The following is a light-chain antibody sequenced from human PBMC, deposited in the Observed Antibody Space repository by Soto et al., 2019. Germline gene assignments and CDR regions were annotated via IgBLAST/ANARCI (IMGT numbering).Light chain of an antibody. V-gene: IGKV3-15*01. Sequence: EIVMTQSPATLSLSPGERATLSCRAIQTIDNTLACYQPKPGQAPRLLIYDASTRAPGVPARFSRSGSGTDFTLTISSLQSEDFAVYYFQHYNDWPSTFGQGTKVEIK. CDR3: QHYNDWPST. J-gene: IGKJ2*01. CDR1: QTIDNT. CDR2: DAS.